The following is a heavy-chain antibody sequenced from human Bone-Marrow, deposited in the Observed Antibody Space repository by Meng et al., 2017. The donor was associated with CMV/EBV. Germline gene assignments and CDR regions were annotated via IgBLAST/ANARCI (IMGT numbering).Heavy chain of an antibody. J-gene: IGHJ4*02. CDR3: ARGRPDIGVVPAQGFDY. D-gene: IGHD2-2*01. CDR1: GYSFPAFG. V-gene: IGHV1-18*04. CDR2: TIPLAGVT. Sequence: ASVKVSCKASGYSFPAFGITWVRQAPGQGLEWMGRTIPLAGVTNYAQKFQGRVSITADIFRSTAFLELSSLRSENTAVYYCARGRPDIGVVPAQGFDYWGQGTLVTVSS.